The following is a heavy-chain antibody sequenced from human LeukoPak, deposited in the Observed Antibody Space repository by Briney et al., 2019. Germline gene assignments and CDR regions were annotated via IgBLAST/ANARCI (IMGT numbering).Heavy chain of an antibody. CDR1: GSSFTSYW. CDR2: IYPGDSDT. Sequence: GASLQISCEGSGSSFTSYWIGWGRPLPGKGLEWMGIIYPGDSDTRYSPSFQGQVTISADKSISTAYLQWSSLKASDTAMYYCARLYIVVVPAAIDGGFDPWGQGTLVTVSS. CDR3: ARLYIVVVPAAIDGGFDP. J-gene: IGHJ5*02. D-gene: IGHD2-2*01. V-gene: IGHV5-51*01.